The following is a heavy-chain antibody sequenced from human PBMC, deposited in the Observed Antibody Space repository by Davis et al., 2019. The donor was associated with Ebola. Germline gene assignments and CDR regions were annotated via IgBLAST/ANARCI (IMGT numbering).Heavy chain of an antibody. CDR2: INHSGST. V-gene: IGHV4-34*01. J-gene: IGHJ4*02. D-gene: IGHD3-3*01. Sequence: PSETLSLTCAVYGGSFSGYYWSWIRQPPGKGLEWIGEINHSGSTNYNPSLKSRVTISVDTSKNQFSLKLSSVTAADTAVYYCARIKRANWSGYYAPFDYWGQGTLVTVSS. CDR1: GGSFSGYY. CDR3: ARIKRANWSGYYAPFDY.